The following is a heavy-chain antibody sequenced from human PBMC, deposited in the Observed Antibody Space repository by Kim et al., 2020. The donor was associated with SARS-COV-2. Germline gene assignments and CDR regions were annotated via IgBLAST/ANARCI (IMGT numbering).Heavy chain of an antibody. J-gene: IGHJ4*02. D-gene: IGHD3-16*01. V-gene: IGHV1-69*01. CDR3: AISFGEQPGCFDY. Sequence: YAQKFQGRVTITADESTSTAYMELSSLRSEDTAVYYCAISFGEQPGCFDYWGQGTLVTVSS.